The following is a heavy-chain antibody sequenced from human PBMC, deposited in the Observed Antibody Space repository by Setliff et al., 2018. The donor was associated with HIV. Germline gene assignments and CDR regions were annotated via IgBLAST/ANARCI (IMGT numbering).Heavy chain of an antibody. CDR1: GFTFDEYA. Sequence: PGGSLRLSCVASGFTFDEYALHWVRQVPGKGLEWVSSIGWNGVSIAYADSVKGRFTISRDNSKNTLYLQMNSLRAEDTAVYYCAKEADDFWSGFRAYYYYMDVWGKGTTVTVSS. V-gene: IGHV3-9*01. CDR3: AKEADDFWSGFRAYYYYMDV. CDR2: IGWNGVSI. J-gene: IGHJ6*03. D-gene: IGHD3-3*01.